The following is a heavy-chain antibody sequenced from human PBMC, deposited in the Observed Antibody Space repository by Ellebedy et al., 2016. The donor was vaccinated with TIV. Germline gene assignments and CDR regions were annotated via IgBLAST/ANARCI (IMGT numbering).Heavy chain of an antibody. Sequence: GESLKISCAASGFTFSSYAMHWVRQAPGKGLEWVAVISYDGSNKYYADSVKGRFTISRDNSKNTLYLQMNSLNTEDTAVYYCTTDFWWELPEDWGQGTLVTVSS. V-gene: IGHV3-30-3*01. CDR3: TTDFWWELPED. J-gene: IGHJ4*02. CDR1: GFTFSSYA. D-gene: IGHD1-26*01. CDR2: ISYDGSNK.